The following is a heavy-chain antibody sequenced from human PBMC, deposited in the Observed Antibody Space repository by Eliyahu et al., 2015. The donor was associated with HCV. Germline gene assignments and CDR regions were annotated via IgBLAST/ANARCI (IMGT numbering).Heavy chain of an antibody. CDR1: GYSFTNYN. V-gene: IGHV1-46*01. Sequence: QVQLVQSGAEVKKPGASVKVSCKASGYSFTNYNMHWVRQAPGQGLEWMGVTNPSGGSTTYAQKFQGRVTMTRDTSTSTVYMELSSLRSEDTAVYYCARGGAGYVYWGQGTLVTVSS. D-gene: IGHD2-2*01. J-gene: IGHJ4*02. CDR2: TNPSGGST. CDR3: ARGGAGYVY.